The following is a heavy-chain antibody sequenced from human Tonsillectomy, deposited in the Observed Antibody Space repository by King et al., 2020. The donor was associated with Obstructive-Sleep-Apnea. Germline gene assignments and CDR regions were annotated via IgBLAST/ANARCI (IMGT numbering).Heavy chain of an antibody. V-gene: IGHV5-51*01. D-gene: IGHD2-15*01. J-gene: IGHJ6*03. Sequence: PGKGLEWMGVIYPGDSDTRYNPSFQGHVTISAEKSVNTAYLQCGSLKASDTAMYFCARAARLNYSYMDVWGEGTTVTV. CDR3: ARAARLNYSYMDV. CDR2: IYPGDSDT.